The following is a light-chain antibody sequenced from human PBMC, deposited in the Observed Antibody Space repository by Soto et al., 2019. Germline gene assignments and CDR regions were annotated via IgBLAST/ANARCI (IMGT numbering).Light chain of an antibody. J-gene: IGKJ1*01. CDR2: DAS. Sequence: EIVLTQSPATLSLSPGERATLSCRASQSVSSYLAWYQQKPGQAPRLLIYDASKRATGIPARFSGSGSGTDFTLTISNLDPEDFAVYYWQQRGSSPRTFGQGTKVEIK. CDR3: QQRGSSPRT. V-gene: IGKV3-11*01. CDR1: QSVSSY.